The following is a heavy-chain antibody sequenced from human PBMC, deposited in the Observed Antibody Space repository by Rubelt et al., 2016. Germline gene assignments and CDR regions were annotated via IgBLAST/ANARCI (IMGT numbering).Heavy chain of an antibody. CDR3: ARDDSTSSAGWFDP. CDR1: DSSMNIHS. CDR2: VSDSGRT. D-gene: IGHD6-6*01. V-gene: IGHV4-59*11. Sequence: QVLLQESGPGLVKPSETLSLTCSISDSSMNIHSWSWFRRPPGKGLEWIGFVSDSGRTNYNPSLESRVSLSMDRSKPEFYLNLKSVTASDTAVYYCARDDSTSSAGWFDPGGPGTLFTVSS. J-gene: IGHJ5*02.